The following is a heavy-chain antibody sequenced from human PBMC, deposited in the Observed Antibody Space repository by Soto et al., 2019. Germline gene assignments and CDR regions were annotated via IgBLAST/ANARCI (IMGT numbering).Heavy chain of an antibody. CDR2: IIPIFGTA. CDR1: GGTFSSYA. J-gene: IGHJ5*02. V-gene: IGHV1-69*13. CDR3: ARALPPPIVVVPAAIPWFAP. Sequence: ASVKVSCKASGGTFSSYAISWVRQAPGQGLEWMGGIIPIFGTANYAQKFQGRVTITADESTSTAYMELSSLRSEDTAVYYCARALPPPIVVVPAAIPWFAPWGQGTLVTVSS. D-gene: IGHD2-2*01.